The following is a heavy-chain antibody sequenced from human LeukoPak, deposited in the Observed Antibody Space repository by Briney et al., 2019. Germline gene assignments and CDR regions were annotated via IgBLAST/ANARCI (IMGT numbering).Heavy chain of an antibody. J-gene: IGHJ4*02. Sequence: GGSLRLSCAASGFTFSSYEMNWVRQAPGKGLEWVSCISSSGSTIYYADSVKGRFTISRDNAKNSLYLQMNSLRAEDTAVYYCARVRYSTSSDWGQGTLVTVSS. CDR1: GFTFSSYE. CDR3: ARVRYSTSSD. CDR2: ISSSGSTI. D-gene: IGHD6-6*01. V-gene: IGHV3-48*03.